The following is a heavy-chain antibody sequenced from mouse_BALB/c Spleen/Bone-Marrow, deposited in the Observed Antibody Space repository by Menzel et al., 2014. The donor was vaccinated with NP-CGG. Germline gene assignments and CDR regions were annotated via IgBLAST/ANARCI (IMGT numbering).Heavy chain of an antibody. D-gene: IGHD4-1*01. Sequence: EVQLQESGAELVKPGASVKLSCTATGFNIKDTYMHWVKQRPEQGLEWIGRIDPANGNTKYDPKFQGKATITADTSSNTAYLQLSSLTSEDTAVYYCARWEYYAMDYWGQGTSVTVSS. V-gene: IGHV14-3*02. CDR3: ARWEYYAMDY. CDR1: GFNIKDTY. CDR2: IDPANGNT. J-gene: IGHJ4*01.